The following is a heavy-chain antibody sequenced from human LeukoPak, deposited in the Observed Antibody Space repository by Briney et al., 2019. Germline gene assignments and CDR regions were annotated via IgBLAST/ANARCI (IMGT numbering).Heavy chain of an antibody. CDR2: ISAYNGNT. Sequence: GASVKVSCKASGYTFTSYGISWVRQAPGQGLEWMGWISAYNGNTNYAQKLQGRVTMTTDTSTSTDYMELRNLRSDDTAVYYCARGAYDFWSGYYPFDYWGQGTLVTVSS. CDR3: ARGAYDFWSGYYPFDY. J-gene: IGHJ4*02. V-gene: IGHV1-18*01. CDR1: GYTFTSYG. D-gene: IGHD3-3*01.